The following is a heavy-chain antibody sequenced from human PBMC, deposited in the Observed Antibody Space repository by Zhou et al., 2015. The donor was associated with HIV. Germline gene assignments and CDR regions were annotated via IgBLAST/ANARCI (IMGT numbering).Heavy chain of an antibody. D-gene: IGHD6-19*01. CDR2: ISGTDGSR. V-gene: IGHV3-23*01. CDR1: GFTFRTYA. CDR3: ATGHGSGWHTAAF. Sequence: EVRLSESGGGLAQPGTSPRLSCEASGFTFRTYAMTWVRQAPGKGLEWVSSISGTDGSRYYIDSVRGRFTISRDDSNNTFYLHMKNVRVEDTAFYYCATGHGSGWHTAAFWGQGTLVTVSS. J-gene: IGHJ4*02.